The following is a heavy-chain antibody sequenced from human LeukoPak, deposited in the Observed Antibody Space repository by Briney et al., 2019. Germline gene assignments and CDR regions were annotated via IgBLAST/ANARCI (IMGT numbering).Heavy chain of an antibody. V-gene: IGHV1-46*01. Sequence: ASVKVSCKTSGYTFTSYGYSWVRQAPGQGLEWMGIINPSGGSTSYAQKFQGRVTMTRDTSTSTVYMELSSLRSEDTAVYYCAGDPAAHGAFDIWGQGTMVTVSS. CDR3: AGDPAAHGAFDI. CDR1: GYTFTSYG. D-gene: IGHD6-6*01. CDR2: INPSGGST. J-gene: IGHJ3*02.